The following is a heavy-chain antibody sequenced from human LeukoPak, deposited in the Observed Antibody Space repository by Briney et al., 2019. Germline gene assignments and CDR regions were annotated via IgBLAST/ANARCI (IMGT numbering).Heavy chain of an antibody. Sequence: SETLSLTCTVSGGSISSYHWSWVRQPPGRGLEWIGYILTSGTTNYNPSLKSRLTISGDTSKNQFTLRLSSVTAADTAVYFCARLRVSGSYLYYFDYWGQGTLVTVSS. D-gene: IGHD1-26*01. V-gene: IGHV4-4*09. CDR3: ARLRVSGSYLYYFDY. CDR1: GGSISSYH. CDR2: ILTSGTT. J-gene: IGHJ4*02.